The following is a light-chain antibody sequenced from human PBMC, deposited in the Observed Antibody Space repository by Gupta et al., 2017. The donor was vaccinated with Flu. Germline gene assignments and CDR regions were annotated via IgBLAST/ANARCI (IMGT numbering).Light chain of an antibody. CDR2: EAS. CDR1: EGIAHY. CDR3: QQYDTYPLI. Sequence: IQMPQSLSLLSASVGDRVTITCRASEGIAHYLAWFQQKPGKPPKSLIYEASNLRSGVPSKFSGSGSGTDFTLTINSMQPEDFATYYCQQYDTYPLIFGGGTKVEVK. V-gene: IGKV1-16*02. J-gene: IGKJ4*01.